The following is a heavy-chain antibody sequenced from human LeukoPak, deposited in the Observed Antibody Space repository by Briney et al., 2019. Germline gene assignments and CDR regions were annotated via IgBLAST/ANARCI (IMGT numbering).Heavy chain of an antibody. Sequence: SVKVSCKASGGTFSSYAISWVRQAPGQGLEWMGGIIPIFGTANYAQKFQGRVTITADESTSTAYMELSSLRSEDTAVYYCARDNYYDSSRGFDPWGQGTLVTVSS. CDR3: ARDNYYDSSRGFDP. CDR1: GGTFSSYA. V-gene: IGHV1-69*13. J-gene: IGHJ5*02. CDR2: IIPIFGTA. D-gene: IGHD3-22*01.